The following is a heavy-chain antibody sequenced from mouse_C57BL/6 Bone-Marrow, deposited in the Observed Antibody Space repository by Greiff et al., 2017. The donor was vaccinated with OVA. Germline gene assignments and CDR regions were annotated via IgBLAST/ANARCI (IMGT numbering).Heavy chain of an antibody. D-gene: IGHD1-1*01. V-gene: IGHV5-4*01. Sequence: EVKLMESGGGLVKPGGSLKISCAASGFTFSSYAMSWVRQTPEKRLEWVATISDGGSYTYYPDNVKGRFTISRDNAKNNLYLQMSHLKSEDTAMYYCARDQDYGSDYWGQGTTLTVSS. CDR3: ARDQDYGSDY. J-gene: IGHJ2*01. CDR1: GFTFSSYA. CDR2: ISDGGSYT.